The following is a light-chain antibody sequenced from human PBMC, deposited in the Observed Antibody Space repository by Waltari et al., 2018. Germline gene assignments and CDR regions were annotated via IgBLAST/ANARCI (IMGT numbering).Light chain of an antibody. Sequence: IQMTKSPSTLSAAVGVRVTITCRASQNIGTWMAWYQQKPGKIPKLLIYKASNLESGVPSRFSGSGSGTEFTLTISSLQPDDFATYYCQQFNNYWTFGQGTKVDIK. J-gene: IGKJ1*01. CDR3: QQFNNYWT. CDR2: KAS. V-gene: IGKV1-5*03. CDR1: QNIGTW.